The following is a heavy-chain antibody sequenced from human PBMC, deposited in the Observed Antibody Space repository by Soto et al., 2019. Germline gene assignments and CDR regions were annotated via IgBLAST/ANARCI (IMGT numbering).Heavy chain of an antibody. CDR3: AREGSYSDYNFEHGIQLWSFDF. CDR2: IFSSGST. V-gene: IGHV4-4*07. CDR1: GGSINTFY. J-gene: IGHJ4*02. D-gene: IGHD5-12*01. Sequence: SETLSLTCTVYGGSINTFYWSWVRQPAGKGLEWIGRIFSSGSTSFNPSLESRVAMSVDTSKNHFSLNLSSVTAADMAVYYCAREGSYSDYNFEHGIQLWSFDFWGQGALVTVSS.